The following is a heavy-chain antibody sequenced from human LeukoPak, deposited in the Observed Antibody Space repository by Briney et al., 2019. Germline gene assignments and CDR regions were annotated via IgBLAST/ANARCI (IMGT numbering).Heavy chain of an antibody. CDR2: INPNSGGT. J-gene: IGHJ6*02. D-gene: IGHD3-16*01. Sequence: ASVKVSCKASGYTFTGYYMHWVRQAPGQGLEWMGWINPNSGGTNYAQKFQGRVTMTRDTSISTAYMELSRLRSDDTAVYYCARTGSLFGNYNSFSGMTAGAKGPRSPSP. V-gene: IGHV1-2*02. CDR3: ARTGSLFGNYNSFSGMTA. CDR1: GYTFTGYY.